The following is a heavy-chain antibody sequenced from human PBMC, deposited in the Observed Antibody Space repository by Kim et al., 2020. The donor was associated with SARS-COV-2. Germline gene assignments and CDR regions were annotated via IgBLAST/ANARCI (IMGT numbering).Heavy chain of an antibody. D-gene: IGHD1-20*01. V-gene: IGHV3-33*01. CDR1: RFTFSSYG. Sequence: GGSLRLSCAASRFTFSSYGMHWVRQAPGKGLEWVAVIWYDGSNKYYADSVKGRFTISRDNSKNTLYLQMNSLRAEDTAVYYCARGYDPTEDYYYYYYMDVWGKGTTVTVSS. CDR3: ARGYDPTEDYYYYYYMDV. J-gene: IGHJ6*03. CDR2: IWYDGSNK.